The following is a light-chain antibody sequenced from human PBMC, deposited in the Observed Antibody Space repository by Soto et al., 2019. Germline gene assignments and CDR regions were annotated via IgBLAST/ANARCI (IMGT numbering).Light chain of an antibody. Sequence: DIQLTQSPSFLSASVGDRVTITCRASQGISSYLAWYQQKPGKAPKLLIYAASTLQSGVPSRFSGSESGTEFTLTISSLQPEDLATYYCQQLNTYPFTFGGGTKVDIK. CDR1: QGISSY. CDR2: AAS. J-gene: IGKJ4*01. CDR3: QQLNTYPFT. V-gene: IGKV1-9*01.